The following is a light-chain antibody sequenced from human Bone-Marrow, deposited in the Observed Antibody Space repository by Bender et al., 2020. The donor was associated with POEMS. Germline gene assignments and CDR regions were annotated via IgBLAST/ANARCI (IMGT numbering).Light chain of an antibody. Sequence: QSALTQPPSASGSPGQEVSLSCTGTSGDVGVYDYVSWYQQHPGKAPELLMYDVSYRPSGISNRFSGSKSGNTASLTISGLQAEDEADYYCSSYRSFVSFRVFGTGTKVTVL. J-gene: IGLJ1*01. CDR1: SGDVGVYDY. V-gene: IGLV2-14*03. CDR3: SSYRSFVSFRV. CDR2: DVS.